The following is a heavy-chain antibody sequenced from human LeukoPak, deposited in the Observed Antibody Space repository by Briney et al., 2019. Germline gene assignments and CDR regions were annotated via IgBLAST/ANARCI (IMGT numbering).Heavy chain of an antibody. Sequence: SETLSFTCTVSGGSISSGGYYWSWIRQHPGKGLEWIGYIYYSGSTYYNPSLKSRVTISVDTSKNQFSLKLSSVTAADTAVYYCAREGRGPRYYYGMDVWGQGTTVTVSS. CDR2: IYYSGST. CDR1: GGSISSGGYY. J-gene: IGHJ6*02. CDR3: AREGRGPRYYYGMDV. V-gene: IGHV4-31*03. D-gene: IGHD3-10*01.